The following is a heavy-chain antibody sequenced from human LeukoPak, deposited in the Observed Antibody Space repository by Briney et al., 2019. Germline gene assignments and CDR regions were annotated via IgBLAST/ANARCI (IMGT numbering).Heavy chain of an antibody. CDR2: ISAYNGNT. CDR1: GYSFNTYY. V-gene: IGHV1-18*01. J-gene: IGHJ4*02. CDR3: ARDRYYDSSGPIDY. D-gene: IGHD3-22*01. Sequence: ASVKVSCKASGYSFNTYYMNWVRQAPGQGLEWMGWISAYNGNTNYAQKLQGRVTMTTDTSTSTAYMELRSLRSDDTAVYYCARDRYYDSSGPIDYWGQGTLVTVSS.